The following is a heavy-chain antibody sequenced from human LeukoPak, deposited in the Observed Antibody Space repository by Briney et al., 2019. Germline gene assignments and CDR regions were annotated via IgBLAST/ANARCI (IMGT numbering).Heavy chain of an antibody. J-gene: IGHJ4*02. D-gene: IGHD5-12*01. V-gene: IGHV3-23*01. CDR3: AKHRGRDGGYPFDY. Sequence: GGSLRLSCATSGFIFSSCAMSWVRQAPGKGLEWISVISGSGGSTNYAESVKGRFTISRDNSKNTLYLQMNSLRVEDTAVYYCAKHRGRDGGYPFDYWGQGTLVTVSS. CDR2: ISGSGGST. CDR1: GFIFSSCA.